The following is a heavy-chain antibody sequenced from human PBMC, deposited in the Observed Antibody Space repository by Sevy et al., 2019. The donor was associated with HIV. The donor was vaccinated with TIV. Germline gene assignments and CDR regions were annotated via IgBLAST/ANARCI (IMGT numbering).Heavy chain of an antibody. CDR3: ATARSGYYVYFDY. CDR1: GYTLTELS. D-gene: IGHD3-3*01. CDR2: FDPEDGET. V-gene: IGHV1-24*01. J-gene: IGHJ4*02. Sequence: ASVKVSCKVSGYTLTELSMHWVRQAPGKGLEWMGGFDPEDGETIYAQKFQGRVTMTEGTSTDTAYMELSSLRSEDPAGYYCATARSGYYVYFDYGGQGTLVTVSS.